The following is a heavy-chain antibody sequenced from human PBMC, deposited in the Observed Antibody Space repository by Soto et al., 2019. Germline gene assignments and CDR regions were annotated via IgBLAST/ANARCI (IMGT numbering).Heavy chain of an antibody. D-gene: IGHD2-21*01. V-gene: IGHV2-5*02. CDR2: IYWDDDK. CDR3: AHRRDSYSGMDV. CDR1: GFSLSTSGVG. Sequence: QITLKESGPTLVKPTQPLTLTCTFSGFSLSTSGVGVGWIRQPPGKALEWLALIYWDDDKRYSPSLKSRLTITKDTSKNQVVLTMTNMDPVDTVTYYCAHRRDSYSGMDVWGQGTTVTVSS. J-gene: IGHJ6*02.